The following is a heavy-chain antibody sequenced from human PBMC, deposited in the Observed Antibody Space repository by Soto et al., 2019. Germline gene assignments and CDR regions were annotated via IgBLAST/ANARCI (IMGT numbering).Heavy chain of an antibody. D-gene: IGHD2-15*01. V-gene: IGHV4-30-2*01. CDR1: DGSISSGGYS. Sequence: QLQLQESGSGLVKPSQTLSLTCAVSDGSISSGGYSWSWIRQPPGKGLEWIGYIYHSGSTYYNPSLKSRVTVSVDRPKNKFSLKLSSVTAADTAVYYCARGGVVAATGIDYWGQGTLVTVSS. J-gene: IGHJ4*02. CDR2: IYHSGST. CDR3: ARGGVVAATGIDY.